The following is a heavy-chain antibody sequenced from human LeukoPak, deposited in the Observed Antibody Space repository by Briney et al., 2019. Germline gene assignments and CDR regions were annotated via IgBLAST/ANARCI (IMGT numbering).Heavy chain of an antibody. CDR2: IKSRAYGGTT. V-gene: IGHV3-15*01. J-gene: IGHJ4*02. CDR1: GFTFTNAW. D-gene: IGHD5-18*01. CDR3: IAGTGYSDFDY. Sequence: GGSLRLSCAAPGFTFTNAWMSWVRQAPGKGLEWVGRIKSRAYGGTTDYAAPVKGRFTISRDDSKKTLCLEMNSLKTEDTAVYYCIAGTGYSDFDYWGQGTLVTVSS.